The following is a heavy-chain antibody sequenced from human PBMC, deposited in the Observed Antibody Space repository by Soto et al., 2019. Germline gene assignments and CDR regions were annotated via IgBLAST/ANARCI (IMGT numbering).Heavy chain of an antibody. CDR3: VLECNSSSLGLIDV. V-gene: IGHV3-21*01. Sequence: GRSLRSSRVACRFTFTSYSLNWFRPAPRKVLELVSSISSSSNYIYYAYSVEGRFTISRDNSKKSLYLQMNSLKAEDTAVYYCVLECNSSSLGLIDV. J-gene: IGHJ3*01. CDR2: ISSSSNYI. CDR1: RFTFTSYS. D-gene: IGHD6-13*01.